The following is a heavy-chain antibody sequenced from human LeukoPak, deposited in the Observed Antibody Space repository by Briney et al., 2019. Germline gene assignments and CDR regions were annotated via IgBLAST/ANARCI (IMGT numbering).Heavy chain of an antibody. J-gene: IGHJ4*02. Sequence: GGSLRLSCAASGFTLSSYWMTWVRQAPGKGLEWVANINQDGSEKDYVDSVKGRFTISRDNAKNSLYLQMNSLRAEDTAVYYCARGGAAGGWATYWGQGTLVTVSS. CDR3: ARGGAAGGWATY. CDR1: GFTLSSYW. V-gene: IGHV3-7*01. D-gene: IGHD6-13*01. CDR2: INQDGSEK.